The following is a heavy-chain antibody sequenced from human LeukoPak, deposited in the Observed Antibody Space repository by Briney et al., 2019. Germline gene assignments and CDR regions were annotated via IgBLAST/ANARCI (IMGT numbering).Heavy chain of an antibody. Sequence: SQTLSLTCTVSGGSISSGDYYWSWIRQPPGKGLEWIGYIYYSGSTYYNPSLKSRVTISVDTSKNQFSLKLSSVTAAGTAVYYCAGSRRDGYNFDYWGQGTLVTVSS. CDR3: AGSRRDGYNFDY. V-gene: IGHV4-30-4*08. D-gene: IGHD5-24*01. CDR2: IYYSGST. J-gene: IGHJ4*02. CDR1: GGSISSGDYY.